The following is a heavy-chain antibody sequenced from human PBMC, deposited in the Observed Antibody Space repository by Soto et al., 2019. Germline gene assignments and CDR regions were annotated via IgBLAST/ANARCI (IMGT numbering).Heavy chain of an antibody. CDR1: GCTFTSYK. CDR3: ARLTYYHDSNGYYFDY. V-gene: IGHV1-18*01. CDR2: ISAYNGNT. D-gene: IGHD3-22*01. Sequence: ASVKVSCKASGCTFTSYKISWVRQAPGQGLEWMGWISAYNGNTNYAQKLQGRVTMTTDTSTSTAYMELRSLRSDDTAVYYCARLTYYHDSNGYYFDYWGQGTLVTVSS. J-gene: IGHJ4*02.